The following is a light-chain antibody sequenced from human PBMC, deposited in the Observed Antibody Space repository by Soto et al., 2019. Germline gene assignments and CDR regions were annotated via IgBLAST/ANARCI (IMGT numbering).Light chain of an antibody. CDR1: QSITSKF. J-gene: IGKJ4*01. CDR2: AAS. V-gene: IGKV3-20*01. CDR3: QQYGGSPTLA. Sequence: EIVLTQSPGTLSLSPGERATLSCRASQSITSKFVAWYQQRPGQPPRLLIYAASTRATGIPDRFNGSGSETDFTLNISRLEPEDFAVYYCQQYGGSPTLAFGGGTKVEI.